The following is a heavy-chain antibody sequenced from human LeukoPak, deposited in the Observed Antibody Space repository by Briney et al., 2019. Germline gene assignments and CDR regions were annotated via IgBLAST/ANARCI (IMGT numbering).Heavy chain of an antibody. J-gene: IGHJ4*02. V-gene: IGHV4-34*01. CDR2: INHSGST. D-gene: IGHD3-22*01. CDR3: ASGTMTVGDY. Sequence: SETLSLTCAVYGGSFSGYYWSWIRQPPGKGLEWIGEINHSGSTNYNPSLKSRVTISVDTSKNQFSLKLSSVTAADTAVYYCASGTMTVGDYWGQGTLVTVSS. CDR1: GGSFSGYY.